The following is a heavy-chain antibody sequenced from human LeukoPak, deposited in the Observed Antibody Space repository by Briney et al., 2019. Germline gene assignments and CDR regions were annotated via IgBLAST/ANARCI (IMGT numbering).Heavy chain of an antibody. CDR1: GFTFDDFA. D-gene: IGHD3-16*01. CDR3: AKDRRTVLRGGSWGMDV. J-gene: IGHJ6*02. Sequence: GESLTLSCVASGFTFDDFAMHWVWHVPGDGLGWVSVIPWYGGRAPSADSVKGRFNISRDNDKNSLYLQMTSLRAEDAAFYSCAKDRRTVLRGGSWGMDVWGQGTTVTVSS. CDR2: IPWYGGRA. V-gene: IGHV3-9*01.